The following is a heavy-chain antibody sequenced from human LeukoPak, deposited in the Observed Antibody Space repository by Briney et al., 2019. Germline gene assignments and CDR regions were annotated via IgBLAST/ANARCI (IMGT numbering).Heavy chain of an antibody. CDR2: IIPIFGTA. J-gene: IGHJ6*03. CDR3: ARGQGYCSSTSCSTTYGPYYYYYMDV. D-gene: IGHD2-2*02. Sequence: ASVKVSCKASGGTFSSYAISWVRQAPGQGLEWMGGIIPIFGTANYAQKFQGRVTITADESTSTAYMELSSLRSEDTAVYYCARGQGYCSSTSCSTTYGPYYYYYMDVWGKGTTDTVSS. V-gene: IGHV1-69*13. CDR1: GGTFSSYA.